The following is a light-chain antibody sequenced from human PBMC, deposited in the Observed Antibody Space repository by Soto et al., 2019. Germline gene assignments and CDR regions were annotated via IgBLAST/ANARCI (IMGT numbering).Light chain of an antibody. CDR2: LNSDGSH. V-gene: IGLV4-69*01. CDR1: SGHSSCA. Sequence: QSVLTQSPSASASLGASVKLTCTLSSGHSSCAIAWHQQQPEKGPRYLMKLNSDGSHSKGDGIPDRFSGSSSGAERYLTISSLQSEDEADYYCQTWGTGIHWVFGGGTKLTVL. CDR3: QTWGTGIHWV. J-gene: IGLJ3*02.